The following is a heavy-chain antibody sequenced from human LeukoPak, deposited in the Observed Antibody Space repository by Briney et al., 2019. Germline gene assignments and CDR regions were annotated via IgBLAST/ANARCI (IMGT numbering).Heavy chain of an antibody. Sequence: SETLSLTCTVSGGSISSSSYYWGWIRQPPGKGLEWIGIIYYSGSTYYNPSLKSRLTISVDTSKNQSSLKLSSVTATDTAVYYCARRGYCSSTSCYEYWLDPWGQGTLVTVSS. D-gene: IGHD2-2*01. CDR1: GGSISSSSYY. CDR3: ARRGYCSSTSCYEYWLDP. CDR2: IYYSGST. J-gene: IGHJ5*02. V-gene: IGHV4-39*01.